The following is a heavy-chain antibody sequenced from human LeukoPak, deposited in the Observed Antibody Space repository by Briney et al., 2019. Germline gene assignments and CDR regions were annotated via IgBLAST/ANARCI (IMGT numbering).Heavy chain of an antibody. V-gene: IGHV4-59*01. J-gene: IGHJ5*02. CDR3: ARDLFPQIGCPTFDP. CDR1: GASMSSNY. D-gene: IGHD2-21*01. CDR2: IYYSGST. Sequence: SETLSLTCNVSGASMSSNYWSWIRQPPGKGLEWIGYIYYSGSTNYNPSLKSRVTISVDTSKNQFSLKLSSVTAADTAVYYCARDLFPQIGCPTFDPWGQGTLVTVSS.